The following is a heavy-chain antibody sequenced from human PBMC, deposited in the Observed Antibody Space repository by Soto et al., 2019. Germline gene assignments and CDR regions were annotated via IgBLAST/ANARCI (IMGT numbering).Heavy chain of an antibody. D-gene: IGHD6-13*01. Sequence: GWSLRLSCAASGFTFSSYAMSWVRQAPGKGLEWVSAISGSGGSTYYADSVKGRFTISRDNSKNTLYLQMNSLRAEDTAVYYCEKDSKGVVAAAAYYGMDVWGQGTKVTVS. J-gene: IGHJ6*02. V-gene: IGHV3-23*01. CDR3: EKDSKGVVAAAAYYGMDV. CDR2: ISGSGGST. CDR1: GFTFSSYA.